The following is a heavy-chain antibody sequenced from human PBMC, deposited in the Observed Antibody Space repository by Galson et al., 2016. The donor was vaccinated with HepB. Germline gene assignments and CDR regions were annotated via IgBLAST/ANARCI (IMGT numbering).Heavy chain of an antibody. CDR1: GYTFTTYH. CDR3: STGGGYNWFDP. Sequence: SVKVSCKASGYTFTTYHMHWVRQAPGQGLEWMGTINPNGGSASYSPKFQGRVTLTRDTSTSTVYMELGSLKSDDTALYYCSTGGGYNWFDPWGQGTLVTVSS. CDR2: INPNGGSA. J-gene: IGHJ5*02. D-gene: IGHD6-25*01. V-gene: IGHV1-46*01.